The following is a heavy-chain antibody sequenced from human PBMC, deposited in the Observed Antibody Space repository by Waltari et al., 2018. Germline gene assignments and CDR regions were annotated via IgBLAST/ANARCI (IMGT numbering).Heavy chain of an antibody. CDR1: GFTFDDYA. CDR3: ATLVAVAGTNAFDI. CDR2: ISWNSGSI. Sequence: EVQLVESGGGLVQPGRSLRLSCAASGFTFDDYAMHWVRQAPGTGLEWVSGISWNSGSIGYADSVKGRFTISRDNAKNSLYLQMNSLRAEDTALYYCATLVAVAGTNAFDIWGQGTMVTVSS. J-gene: IGHJ3*02. V-gene: IGHV3-9*01. D-gene: IGHD6-19*01.